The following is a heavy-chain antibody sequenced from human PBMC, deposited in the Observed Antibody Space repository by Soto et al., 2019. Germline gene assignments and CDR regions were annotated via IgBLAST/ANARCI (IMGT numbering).Heavy chain of an antibody. CDR1: GYTFTSYY. CDR2: INPSGGST. CDR3: ASQLYDFWSFVSPTGSTKYGMDV. Sequence: QVQLVQSGAEVKKPGASVKVSCKASGYTFTSYYMHWVRQAPGQGLEWMGIINPSGGSTSYAQKSQGRVTMTRDTSTSTVYMELSSLRSEDTAVYYCASQLYDFWSFVSPTGSTKYGMDVWGQGTTVTVSS. V-gene: IGHV1-46*01. J-gene: IGHJ6*02. D-gene: IGHD3-3*01.